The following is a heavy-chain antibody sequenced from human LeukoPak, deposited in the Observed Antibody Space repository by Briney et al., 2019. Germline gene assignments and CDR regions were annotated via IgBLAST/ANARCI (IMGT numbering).Heavy chain of an antibody. J-gene: IGHJ5*02. D-gene: IGHD3-10*01. CDR2: IYHSGST. V-gene: IGHV4-4*02. CDR1: GGSISSSNW. Sequence: PSEILSLTCAVSGGSISSSNWWSWVRQPPGKGLEWIGEIYHSGSTNYNPSLKSRVTISVDKSKNQFSLKLSSVTAADTAVYYCARTTIGYYYTSGSYFWFDPWGQGTLVTVSS. CDR3: ARTTIGYYYTSGSYFWFDP.